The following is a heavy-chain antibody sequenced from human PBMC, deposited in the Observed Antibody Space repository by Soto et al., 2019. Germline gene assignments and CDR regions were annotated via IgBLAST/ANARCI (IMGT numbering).Heavy chain of an antibody. V-gene: IGHV3-30*18. Sequence: VQLVESGGGVVQPGRSLRLSCAASGFTFSDYAMHWVRQAPGKGLEWVAVVSHDGRNTHYADSVKGRFIISRDSSKNTVSLEMTSLRAVDTAVYYCAKGGRQWLVTSDFNYWGQGALVTVSS. J-gene: IGHJ4*02. CDR2: VSHDGRNT. D-gene: IGHD6-19*01. CDR1: GFTFSDYA. CDR3: AKGGRQWLVTSDFNY.